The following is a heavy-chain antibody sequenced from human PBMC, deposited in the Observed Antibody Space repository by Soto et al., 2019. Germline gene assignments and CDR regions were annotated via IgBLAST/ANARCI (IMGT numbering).Heavy chain of an antibody. CDR3: AGEAPVYGVWYFDL. CDR1: GSTFTDYD. Sequence: EVHLVESGGGLVQPGGSLRLSCAASGSTFTDYDIHWVRQAPGKGLEHVSGISSHGDTSYGNSVKDRFTISRDNSKTMVYLQRGSLRAEDMAVYFCAGEAPVYGVWYFDLWGRGPLVTVSS. CDR2: ISSHGDT. D-gene: IGHD2-8*01. J-gene: IGHJ2*01. V-gene: IGHV3-64*01.